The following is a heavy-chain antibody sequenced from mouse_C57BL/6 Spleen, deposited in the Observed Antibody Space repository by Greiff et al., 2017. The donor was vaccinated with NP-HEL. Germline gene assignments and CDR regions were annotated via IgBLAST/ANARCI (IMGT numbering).Heavy chain of an antibody. Sequence: EVKVVESGGGLVKPGGSLKLSCAASGFTFSDYGMHWVRQAPEKGLEWVAYISSGSSTLYYADTVKGRFPISRDNAKNTLFLQMTSLRSEDTALYYCARRDGVYYAMDYWGQGTSVTVSS. D-gene: IGHD1-1*02. CDR2: ISSGSSTL. CDR1: GFTFSDYG. CDR3: ARRDGVYYAMDY. V-gene: IGHV5-17*01. J-gene: IGHJ4*01.